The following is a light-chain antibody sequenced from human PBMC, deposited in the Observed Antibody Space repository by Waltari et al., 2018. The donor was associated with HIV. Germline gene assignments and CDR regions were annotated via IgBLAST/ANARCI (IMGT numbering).Light chain of an antibody. Sequence: QSVLTQPPSVSGAPGQRVTISCTGRSSNLGADYDVPWYQHLPGTAPKLLIYANTHRPSGVPDRFSGSKSGTSASLAITGLQAEDEAEYYCQSYDSSLSGYVVFGGGTKLTVL. CDR3: QSYDSSLSGYVV. J-gene: IGLJ2*01. V-gene: IGLV1-40*01. CDR1: SSNLGADYD. CDR2: ANT.